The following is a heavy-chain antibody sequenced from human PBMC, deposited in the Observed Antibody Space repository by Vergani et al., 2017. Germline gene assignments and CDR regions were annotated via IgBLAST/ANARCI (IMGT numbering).Heavy chain of an antibody. CDR1: GYSFTSYW. Sequence: EVQLVQSGAEVKKPGESLRISCKGSGYSFTSYWISWVRQMPGKGLEWMGRIEPSDPYTNYSPSFQGHVTISADKSISTSYLQWSSLKASDTAMYYCASLKGDAVAGIDYYGMDVWGGGTTVTVSS. CDR2: IEPSDPYT. V-gene: IGHV5-10-1*01. D-gene: IGHD6-19*01. J-gene: IGHJ6*04. CDR3: ASLKGDAVAGIDYYGMDV.